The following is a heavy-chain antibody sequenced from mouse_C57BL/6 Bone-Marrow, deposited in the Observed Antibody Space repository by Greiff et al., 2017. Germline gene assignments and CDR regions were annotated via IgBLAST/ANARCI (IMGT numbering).Heavy chain of an antibody. CDR1: GFSLTSYG. J-gene: IGHJ1*03. Sequence: KLMESGPGLVAPSQSLSITCTVSGFSLTSYGVDWVRQSPGKGLEWLGVIWGVGSTNYNSALKSRLSISKDNSKSQVFLKSNSLQTDDTAMYYCARDYGSSYGYWYFDVWGTGTTVTVSS. V-gene: IGHV2-6*01. CDR2: IWGVGST. CDR3: ARDYGSSYGYWYFDV. D-gene: IGHD1-1*01.